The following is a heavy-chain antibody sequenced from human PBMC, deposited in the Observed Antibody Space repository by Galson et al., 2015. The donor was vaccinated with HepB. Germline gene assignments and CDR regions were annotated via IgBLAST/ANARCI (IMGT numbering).Heavy chain of an antibody. V-gene: IGHV3-30*18. J-gene: IGHJ6*02. Sequence: SLRLSCAASGFTFSSYGMHWVRQAPGKGLEWVAVISYDGSNKYYADSVKGRFTISRDNSKNTLYLQMNSLRAEDTAVYFCANRELLWFGEAVDTQYYYYGMGVWGQGTTVTVSS. CDR2: ISYDGSNK. D-gene: IGHD3-10*01. CDR3: ANRELLWFGEAVDTQYYYYGMGV. CDR1: GFTFSSYG.